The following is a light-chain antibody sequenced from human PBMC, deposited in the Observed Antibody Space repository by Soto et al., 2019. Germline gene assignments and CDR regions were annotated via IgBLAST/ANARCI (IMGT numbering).Light chain of an antibody. CDR1: QDIRGA. CDR3: QQFNSYPII. V-gene: IGKV1-13*02. CDR2: DVS. Sequence: AIQLTQSPSSLSASVGDRVTITCRASQDIRGALAWYQQRPGKAPKILIYDVSSLQSGVPSRFSGSSSGTDFTLTISGLQPEHFAPYYCQQFNSYPIIFGQRTRLDIK. J-gene: IGKJ5*01.